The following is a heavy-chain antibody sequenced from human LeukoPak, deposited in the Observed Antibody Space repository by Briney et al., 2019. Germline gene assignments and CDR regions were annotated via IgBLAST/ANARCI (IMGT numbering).Heavy chain of an antibody. J-gene: IGHJ4*02. CDR2: ISSDASTT. D-gene: IGHD6-13*01. CDR3: AKALYTTSWYRGFDC. CDR1: GFTFSRYH. Sequence: HPGGSLRLSCAASGFTFSRYHMNWVRQAPGRGLEWVSSISSDASTTSYAASVKGRFTISRDNSKNTLYLQMNSLRAEDTAVYYCAKALYTTSWYRGFDCWGQGTLVAVSS. V-gene: IGHV3-23*01.